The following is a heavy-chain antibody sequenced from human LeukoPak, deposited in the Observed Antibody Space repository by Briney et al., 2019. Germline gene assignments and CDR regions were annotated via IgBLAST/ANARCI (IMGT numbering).Heavy chain of an antibody. V-gene: IGHV4-61*02. CDR3: AREAYYYAPDY. D-gene: IGHD3-10*01. CDR2: IYTSGST. J-gene: IGHJ4*02. Sequence: SETLSLTCTVSGGSISSGSYYWSWIRQPAGKGLEWIGRIYTSGSTNYNPSLKSRVTMSVDTSKNQFSLKLSSVTAADTAVYYCAREAYYYAPDYWGQGTLVTVSS. CDR1: GGSISSGSYY.